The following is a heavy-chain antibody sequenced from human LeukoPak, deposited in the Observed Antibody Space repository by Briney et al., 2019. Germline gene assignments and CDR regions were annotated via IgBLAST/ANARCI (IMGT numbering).Heavy chain of an antibody. D-gene: IGHD5/OR15-5a*01. CDR2: IIPVFGTA. Sequence: ASVKVSCKASGGSFSISDISWVRHAPGQGLECMGGIIPVFGTANYAHKFRDRVTITADKFTTTDYLELNSRRLDDAGVYYCVRGTYSVYELGSYMDVWGKGTTVTVSS. CDR1: GGSFSISD. V-gene: IGHV1-69*06. CDR3: VRGTYSVYELGSYMDV. J-gene: IGHJ6*03.